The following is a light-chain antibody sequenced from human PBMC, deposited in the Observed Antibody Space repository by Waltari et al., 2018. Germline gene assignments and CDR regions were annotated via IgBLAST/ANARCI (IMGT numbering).Light chain of an antibody. CDR3: ATWDDTLNMV. J-gene: IGLJ2*01. CDR2: RND. CDR1: RPNIGTYY. V-gene: IGLV1-47*01. Sequence: QSVLTHPPSASETPGQRVTISPSGIRPNIGTYYLYWYQQLPGTAPKRLIYRNDQRPSGVPDRFSGSKSGTSASLAISGLRSEDEADYYCATWDDTLNMVFGGGTKLTVL.